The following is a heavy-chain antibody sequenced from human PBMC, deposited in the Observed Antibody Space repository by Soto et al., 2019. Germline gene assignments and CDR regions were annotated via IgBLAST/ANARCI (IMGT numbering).Heavy chain of an antibody. CDR1: GGSISSSSYY. Sequence: SETLSLTCTVSGGSISSSSYYWGWIRQPPGKGLEWIGSIYYSGSTYYNPSLKSRVTISVDTSKNQFSLKLSSVTAADTAVYYCARRSGDLRSPYFDYWGQGTLVTVSS. J-gene: IGHJ4*02. CDR3: ARRSGDLRSPYFDY. V-gene: IGHV4-39*01. CDR2: IYYSGST. D-gene: IGHD3-10*01.